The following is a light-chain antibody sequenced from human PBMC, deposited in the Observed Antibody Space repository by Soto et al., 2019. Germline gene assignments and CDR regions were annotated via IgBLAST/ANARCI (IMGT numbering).Light chain of an antibody. CDR3: QQYNTWPT. J-gene: IGKJ4*01. CDR2: GAS. V-gene: IGKV3-15*01. Sequence: EIVMTQSPATLSVSPGERATLSCRASQSVSSNLAWYQQKPGQAPRLLIYGASTRATGIPARFSGSGSGTEVTLTISSLQSEDFALYYCQQYNTWPTFGGGTKVEIK. CDR1: QSVSSN.